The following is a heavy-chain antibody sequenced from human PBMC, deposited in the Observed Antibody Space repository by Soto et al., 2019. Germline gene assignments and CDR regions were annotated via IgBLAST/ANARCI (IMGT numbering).Heavy chain of an antibody. CDR3: AKGDRSYCGADCYSDH. D-gene: IGHD2-21*02. CDR2: ISGSGGTT. CDR1: GFTFNNYA. J-gene: IGHJ5*02. Sequence: GGSLRLSCAASGFTFNNYAMNWVRQAPGKGLEWVSGISGSGGTTYYADSVKGRLTISRDNSRNTLYLQMISLRAGDTAVYYCAKGDRSYCGADCYSDHWGQGTLVTVSS. V-gene: IGHV3-23*01.